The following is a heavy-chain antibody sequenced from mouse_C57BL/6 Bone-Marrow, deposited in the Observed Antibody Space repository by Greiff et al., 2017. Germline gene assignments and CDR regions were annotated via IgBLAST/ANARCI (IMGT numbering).Heavy chain of an antibody. CDR3: ARAITTVVAHWYFDV. Sequence: QVQLQQPGAELVKPGASVKLSCKASGYTFTSYWMHWVKQRPGRGLEWIGRIDPNSGGTKYNEKFKSKATLTVDKPSSTAYMQLSSLTSEDSAVYYCARAITTVVAHWYFDVGGTGTMVTVSS. V-gene: IGHV1-72*01. D-gene: IGHD1-1*01. J-gene: IGHJ1*03. CDR2: IDPNSGGT. CDR1: GYTFTSYW.